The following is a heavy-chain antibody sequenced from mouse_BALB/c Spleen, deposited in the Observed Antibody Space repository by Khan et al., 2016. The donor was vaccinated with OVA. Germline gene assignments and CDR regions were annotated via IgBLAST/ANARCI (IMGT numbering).Heavy chain of an antibody. V-gene: IGHV2-2*01. D-gene: IGHD2-4*01. CDR3: TRNYDYDEGLAY. CDR2: IWSGGIT. J-gene: IGHJ3*01. Sequence: VQLQQSGPGLVQPSQSLSITCTVSGFSLTTYGVHWVRQSPGKGLEWLGVIWSGGITDYNAPFISRLSIRKDNSKRQVFFKMNSLQPHATPIYYCTRNYDYDEGLAYWGQGTLVTVSA. CDR1: GFSLTTYG.